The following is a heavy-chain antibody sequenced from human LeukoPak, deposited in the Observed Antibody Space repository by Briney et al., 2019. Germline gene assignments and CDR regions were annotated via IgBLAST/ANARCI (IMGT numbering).Heavy chain of an antibody. D-gene: IGHD1-26*01. CDR3: ARLRVGATAWFDP. CDR2: IYYSGST. J-gene: IGHJ5*02. CDR1: GGSISSYY. V-gene: IGHV4-59*01. Sequence: PSGTLSLTCTVSGGSISSYYWSWIRQPPGKGLEWIGYIYYSGSTNYNPSLKSRVTISVDTSKNQFSLKLSSVTAADTAVYYCARLRVGATAWFDPWGQGTLVTVSS.